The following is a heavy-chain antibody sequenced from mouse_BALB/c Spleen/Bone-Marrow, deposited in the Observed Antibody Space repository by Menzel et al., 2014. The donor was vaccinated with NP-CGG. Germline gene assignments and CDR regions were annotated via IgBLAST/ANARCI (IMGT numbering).Heavy chain of an antibody. V-gene: IGHV1S81*02. CDR2: INPSNGGN. CDR1: GYTFTSYY. J-gene: IGHJ3*01. CDR3: TREGDSPFAY. D-gene: IGHD2-13*01. Sequence: QVQLQQPGAELVKPGASVKLSCKASGYTFTSYYMYWVKQRPGQGLEWIGEINPSNGGNNFNEKFKSKATLTVDKSSSTAYMQLSSLTSEDSAVYYCTREGDSPFAYWGQGTLVTVSA.